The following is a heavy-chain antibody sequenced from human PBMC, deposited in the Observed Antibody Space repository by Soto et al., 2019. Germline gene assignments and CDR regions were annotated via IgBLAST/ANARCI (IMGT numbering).Heavy chain of an antibody. CDR2: ISSSGSII. CDR1: GFTFSDYY. Sequence: GGSLRLSCAASGFTFSDYYMSWIRQAPGKGLEWVSYISSSGSIIYYADSVKGRFTISRDNAKNSLYLQMNSLRAEDTAVYYCARDRPPALYGSGEGHYFDYWGQGTLVTVSS. CDR3: ARDRPPALYGSGEGHYFDY. J-gene: IGHJ4*02. V-gene: IGHV3-11*01. D-gene: IGHD3-10*01.